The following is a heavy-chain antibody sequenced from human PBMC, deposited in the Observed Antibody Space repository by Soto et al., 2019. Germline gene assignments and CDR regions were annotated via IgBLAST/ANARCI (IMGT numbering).Heavy chain of an antibody. D-gene: IGHD2-15*01. V-gene: IGHV4-4*02. CDR3: ERAGRGYCSGFTCDSGLYGMDV. J-gene: IGHJ6*02. CDR2: ISHVGNS. CDR1: GDSISSRNW. Sequence: QVQLQESGPGLVKPSGTLSLTCAVSGDSISSRNWWNWVRQPPGKGLEWIGQISHVGNSNYNPSLQSRVTISVDKSKNQFSLERSSVTAADTAVYYCERAGRGYCSGFTCDSGLYGMDVWGQGTTVTVSS.